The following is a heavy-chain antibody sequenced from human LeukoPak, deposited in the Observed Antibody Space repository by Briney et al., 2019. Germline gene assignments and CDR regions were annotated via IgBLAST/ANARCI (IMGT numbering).Heavy chain of an antibody. CDR2: ISSSSNTI. J-gene: IGHJ3*02. CDR1: GFTFSGYS. Sequence: GGSLRLSCAASGFTFSGYSMNWVRQAPGKGLEWISYISSSSNTIYYADSVKGRFTISRDNAKNSLYLQMNSLRAEDTAVYYCARDAGARAFDIWGQGTMVTVSS. CDR3: ARDAGARAFDI. D-gene: IGHD2-8*02. V-gene: IGHV3-48*01.